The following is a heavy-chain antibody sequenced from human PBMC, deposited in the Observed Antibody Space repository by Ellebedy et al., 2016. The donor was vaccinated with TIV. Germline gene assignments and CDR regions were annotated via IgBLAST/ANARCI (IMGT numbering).Heavy chain of an antibody. D-gene: IGHD1-7*01. V-gene: IGHV5-51*01. J-gene: IGHJ4*02. CDR1: GYSFNNYW. Sequence: GESLKISCTGSGYSFNNYWIGWVRQMPGKGLELMGIIYPGDSDTRYSPSFQGQVTISADKSINTAYLQWSSLKASDTAMYYCARGSSAGWNFQFDYWGQGTLVTVSA. CDR2: IYPGDSDT. CDR3: ARGSSAGWNFQFDY.